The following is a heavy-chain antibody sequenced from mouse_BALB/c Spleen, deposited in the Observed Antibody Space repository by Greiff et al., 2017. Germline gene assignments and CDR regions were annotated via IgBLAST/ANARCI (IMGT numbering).Heavy chain of an antibody. CDR2: ISSGSSTI. CDR3: ARRELGRDAMDY. Sequence: EVKLVESGGGLVQPGGSLKLSCAASGFTFSSFGMHWVRQAPEKGLEWVAYISSGSSTIYYADTVKGRFTISRDNPKNTLFLQMTSLRSEDTAMYYCARRELGRDAMDYWGQGTSVTVSS. D-gene: IGHD4-1*01. V-gene: IGHV5-17*02. CDR1: GFTFSSFG. J-gene: IGHJ4*01.